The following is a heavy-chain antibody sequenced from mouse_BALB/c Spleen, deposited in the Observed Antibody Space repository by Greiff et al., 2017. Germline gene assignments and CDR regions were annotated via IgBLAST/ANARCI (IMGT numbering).Heavy chain of an antibody. CDR2: ILPGSGST. Sequence: VQLQQSGAELMKPGASVKISCKATGYTFSSYWIEWVKQRPGHGLEWIGEILPGSGSTNYNEKFKGKATFTADTSSNTAYMQLSSLTSEDSAVYYCARRRAYYGSSYWYFDVWGAGTTVTVSS. D-gene: IGHD1-1*01. J-gene: IGHJ1*01. CDR1: GYTFSSYW. V-gene: IGHV1-9*01. CDR3: ARRRAYYGSSYWYFDV.